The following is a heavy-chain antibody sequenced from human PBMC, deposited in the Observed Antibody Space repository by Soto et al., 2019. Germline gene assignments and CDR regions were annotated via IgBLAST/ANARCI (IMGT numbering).Heavy chain of an antibody. CDR3: AHRVLRTVFGLVTTTAIYFDF. CDR1: GFSLTTSGVG. V-gene: IGHV2-5*02. CDR2: IYWDNDK. D-gene: IGHD3-3*01. J-gene: IGHJ4*02. Sequence: QITLNESGPTVVRPTETLTLTCRFSGFSLTTSGVGVGWVRQSPGKAPEWLALIYWDNDKRYSESLKSRHTTTKDTSKTQVVLTVANLAPTDTATYYCAHRVLRTVFGLVTTTAIYFDFWGQGTPVAVSS.